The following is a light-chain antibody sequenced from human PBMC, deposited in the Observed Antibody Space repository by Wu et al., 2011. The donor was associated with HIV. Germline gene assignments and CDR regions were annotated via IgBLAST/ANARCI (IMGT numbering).Light chain of an antibody. CDR2: GAS. V-gene: IGKV3-20*01. J-gene: IGKJ2*01. CDR3: QQYATSPHT. CDR1: QSVGTF. Sequence: ETVLTQSPGTLSLSLGERATLSCRASQSVGTFFAWYQQKPGQAPRLLIYGASNRAPGIPDRFSGSGSGTDFTLTISRLEPEDSAVYYCQQYATSPHTFGQGTKLEIK.